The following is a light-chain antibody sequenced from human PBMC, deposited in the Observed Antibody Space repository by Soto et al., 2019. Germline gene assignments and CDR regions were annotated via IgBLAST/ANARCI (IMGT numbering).Light chain of an antibody. J-gene: IGKJ4*01. Sequence: EIVLTQSPGNLSLSPGERATLSCRASQSVSSYLAWYQQKRGQAPRLLISGASSRATGIPDRFSGSGPGTDFTLTISRLEPEDFAVYYCQQYGSSPGTFGGGPKVDIK. CDR3: QQYGSSPGT. V-gene: IGKV3-20*01. CDR1: QSVSSY. CDR2: GAS.